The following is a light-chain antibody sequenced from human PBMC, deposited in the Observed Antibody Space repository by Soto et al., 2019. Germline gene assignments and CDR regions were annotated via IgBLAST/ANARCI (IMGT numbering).Light chain of an antibody. CDR3: QQYMSSVT. J-gene: IGKJ1*01. CDR2: GAS. CDR1: QSVDTTF. Sequence: EIVLTQSPGSLSLSPGQRATLSCRASQSVDTTFFAWYQKKPGQAPRLLIYGASKRATGIPGRFSGSGSGKDFTLIISRLEAEDFAVYYCQQYMSSVTFGQGTKVEIK. V-gene: IGKV3-20*01.